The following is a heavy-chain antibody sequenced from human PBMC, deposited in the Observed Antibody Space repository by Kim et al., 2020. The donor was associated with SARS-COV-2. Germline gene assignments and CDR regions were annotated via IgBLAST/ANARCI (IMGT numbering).Heavy chain of an antibody. V-gene: IGHV1-18*01. D-gene: IGHD6-6*01. Sequence: NHAPKLQGRVTMTTDTSTRTAYMGLRSLRSDDTAVYYCARGGSSSSFDYWGQGTLVTVSS. J-gene: IGHJ4*02. CDR3: ARGGSSSSFDY.